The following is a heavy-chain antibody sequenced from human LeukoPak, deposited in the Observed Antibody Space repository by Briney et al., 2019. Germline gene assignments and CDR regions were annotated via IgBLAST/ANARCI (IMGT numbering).Heavy chain of an antibody. Sequence: ASVKVSCKASGYTFTGYYMHWVRQAPGQGLEWMGRINPNSGGTHYAQKFQGRVTMTRDTSISTAYMELSRLRSDDTAVYYCARVPIPYGSGSYYKGGGGWFDPWGQGTLVTVSS. V-gene: IGHV1-2*06. CDR3: ARVPIPYGSGSYYKGGGGWFDP. CDR2: INPNSGGT. J-gene: IGHJ5*02. D-gene: IGHD3-10*01. CDR1: GYTFTGYY.